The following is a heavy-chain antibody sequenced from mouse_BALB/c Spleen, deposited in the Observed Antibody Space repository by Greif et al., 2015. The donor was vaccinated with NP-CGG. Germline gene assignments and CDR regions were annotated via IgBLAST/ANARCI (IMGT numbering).Heavy chain of an antibody. CDR1: GYTFTSYV. V-gene: IGHV1-14*01. CDR2: INPYNDGT. Sequence: VVESGPELVKPGASVKMSCKASGYTFTSYVVHWVKQRPGQGLEWIGYINPYNDGTKYNEKFKGKATLTSDKSSSTAYMELSSLTSEDSAVYYCARKFITTATFDYWGQGTTLTVSS. J-gene: IGHJ2*01. D-gene: IGHD1-2*01. CDR3: ARKFITTATFDY.